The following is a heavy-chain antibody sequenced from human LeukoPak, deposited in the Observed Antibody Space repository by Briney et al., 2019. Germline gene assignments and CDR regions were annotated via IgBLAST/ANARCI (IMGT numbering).Heavy chain of an antibody. D-gene: IGHD3-16*01. Sequence: PGGSLRLSCAASGFTFSSYSMNWVRQAPGKGLEWVSSISSSSSYIYYADSVKGRFTISRENAKNSLYLQMNSLRAEDTAVSYCAGGEYDYVWGSYYSGFDYWGQGTLVTVSS. CDR3: AGGEYDYVWGSYYSGFDY. CDR1: GFTFSSYS. CDR2: ISSSSSYI. J-gene: IGHJ4*02. V-gene: IGHV3-21*01.